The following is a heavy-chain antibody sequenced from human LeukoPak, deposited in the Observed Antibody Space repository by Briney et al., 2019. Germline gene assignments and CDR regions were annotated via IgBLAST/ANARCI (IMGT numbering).Heavy chain of an antibody. CDR2: MNDSGST. Sequence: SETLSLTCAVYGGSVSGYYWSWIRQPAGKGLEWIGQMNDSGSTNYNPSLKSRVTISVDTSKNQFSLKLSSVTAADTAVYYCARGYVLMVYARSDAFDIWGQGTMVTVSS. CDR3: ARGYVLMVYARSDAFDI. J-gene: IGHJ3*02. CDR1: GGSVSGYY. V-gene: IGHV4-34*01. D-gene: IGHD2-8*01.